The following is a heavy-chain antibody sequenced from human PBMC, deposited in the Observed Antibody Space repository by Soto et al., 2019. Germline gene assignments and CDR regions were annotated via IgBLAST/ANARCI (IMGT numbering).Heavy chain of an antibody. Sequence: GGSLRLSCAASGFTFSSYAMSWVRQAPGKGLEWVSAISGSGGSTYYADSVKGRFTISRDNSKNTLYLQMNSLRAEDTAVYYCAKDRRYCGGECYNDAFDIWGQGTIVTVSS. V-gene: IGHV3-23*01. J-gene: IGHJ3*02. D-gene: IGHD2-21*01. CDR3: AKDRRYCGGECYNDAFDI. CDR2: ISGSGGST. CDR1: GFTFSSYA.